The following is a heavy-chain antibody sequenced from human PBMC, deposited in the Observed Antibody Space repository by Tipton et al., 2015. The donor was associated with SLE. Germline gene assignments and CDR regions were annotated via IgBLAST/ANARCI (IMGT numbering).Heavy chain of an antibody. Sequence: TLSLTCAVYGGSFSGYYWSWIRQPPGKGLEWIGEINHSGSTNYNPSLKSRFTISVDTSKNQFSLKLSSVTAADTAVYYCARIPDPTVTYYFDYWGQGTLVTVSS. CDR2: INHSGST. V-gene: IGHV4-34*01. D-gene: IGHD4-17*01. J-gene: IGHJ4*02. CDR3: ARIPDPTVTYYFDY. CDR1: GGSFSGYY.